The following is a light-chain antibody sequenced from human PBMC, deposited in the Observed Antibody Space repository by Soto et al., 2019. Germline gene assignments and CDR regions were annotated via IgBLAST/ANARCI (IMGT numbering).Light chain of an antibody. J-gene: IGLJ2*01. CDR1: SSNFGSYT. V-gene: IGLV1-44*01. Sequence: QSVLTQPPSASGTPGQRVIISCSASSSNFGSYTINWYQQLPGTAPKLLIYSNSQRPSGVPDRFSGSKSGTAASLAISGLQSEDGDDYYCAAWDDSLNVRLFGGGTKVTVL. CDR2: SNS. CDR3: AAWDDSLNVRL.